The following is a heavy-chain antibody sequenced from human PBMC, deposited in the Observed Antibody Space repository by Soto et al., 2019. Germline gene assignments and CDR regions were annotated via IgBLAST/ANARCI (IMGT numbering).Heavy chain of an antibody. Sequence: SETLSLTCTVSGGSISSYYWSWIRQPPGKGLEWIGYIYYSGSTNYNPSLKSRVTMSVDTSKNQFSLKLSSVTAADTAVYYCARKNGVLDAFDIWGQGTMVTVSS. J-gene: IGHJ3*02. CDR3: ARKNGVLDAFDI. CDR1: GGSISSYY. CDR2: IYYSGST. D-gene: IGHD4-17*01. V-gene: IGHV4-59*12.